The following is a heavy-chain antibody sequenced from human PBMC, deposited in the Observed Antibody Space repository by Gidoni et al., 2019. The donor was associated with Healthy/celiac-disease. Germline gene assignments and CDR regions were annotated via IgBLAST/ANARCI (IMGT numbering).Heavy chain of an antibody. Sequence: QVQLVESGGGVVQPGRSLSLSCAASGFPFSSYGMHWVRQAPGKGLEWVAVIWYDGSNKYYADSVKGRFTISRDNSKNTLYLQMNSLRAEDTAVYYCARASNYYYMDVWGKGTTVTVSS. V-gene: IGHV3-33*01. CDR3: ARASNYYYMDV. CDR1: GFPFSSYG. CDR2: IWYDGSNK. J-gene: IGHJ6*03.